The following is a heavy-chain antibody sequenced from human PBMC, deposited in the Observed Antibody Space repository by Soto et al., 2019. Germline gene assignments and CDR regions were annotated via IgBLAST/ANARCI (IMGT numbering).Heavy chain of an antibody. CDR1: GYTFTSYG. V-gene: IGHV1-18*01. Sequence: QVQLVQSGAEVKKPGASVKVSCNASGYTFTSYGISWVRQAPGQGLEWMGWISAYDGNTNYAQKIQGRVTMTTDTSPSTAYMELRRLRSDDTAVYYCARDAGVSGELYYWGQGTLVTVSS. CDR2: ISAYDGNT. J-gene: IGHJ4*02. D-gene: IGHD1-7*01. CDR3: ARDAGVSGELYY.